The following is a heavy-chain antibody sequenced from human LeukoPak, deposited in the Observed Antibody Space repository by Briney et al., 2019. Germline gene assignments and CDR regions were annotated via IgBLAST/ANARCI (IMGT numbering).Heavy chain of an antibody. D-gene: IGHD3-10*01. V-gene: IGHV3-23*01. CDR2: ISGSGGGT. CDR1: GFTFSSYA. Sequence: GGSLRLSCAASGFTFSSYAMSWVHQAPGKGLEWVSAISGSGGGTYYADSVKGRFTISRDNSKNTLYLQMNSLRAEDTAVYYCAKASMVRGVIDMIFDYWGQGTLVTVSS. J-gene: IGHJ4*02. CDR3: AKASMVRGVIDMIFDY.